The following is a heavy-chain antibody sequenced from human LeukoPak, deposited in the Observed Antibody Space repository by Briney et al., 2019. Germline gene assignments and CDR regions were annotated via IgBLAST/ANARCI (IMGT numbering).Heavy chain of an antibody. CDR1: GFIFDSYA. D-gene: IGHD6-13*01. V-gene: IGHV3-23*01. CDR3: AKDRGRAAAATFDY. CDR2: ISGGGGGT. Sequence: PGGSLRLSCAAPGFIFDSYAMTWVRQAPGKGLEWVSSISGGGGGTHYADSVEGRFAISRDDSKNTLYLQMNSLRAEDTAVYYCAKDRGRAAAATFDYWGQGTLVTVSS. J-gene: IGHJ4*02.